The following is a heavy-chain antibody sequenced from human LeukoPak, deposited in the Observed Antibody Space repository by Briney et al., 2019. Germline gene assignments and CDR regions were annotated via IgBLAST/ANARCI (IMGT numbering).Heavy chain of an antibody. CDR2: INMDGSEK. Sequence: PGGSLRLSCAASGFTFGNYWMSWVRQAPGKGPEWVAHINMDGSEKYYVDSVKGRFTISRDNAKNSLYLQMNSLRAEDTAVYYCARDSAIRSFDYWGQGTLVTVSS. CDR3: ARDSAIRSFDY. CDR1: GFTFGNYW. J-gene: IGHJ4*02. V-gene: IGHV3-7*01. D-gene: IGHD3-9*01.